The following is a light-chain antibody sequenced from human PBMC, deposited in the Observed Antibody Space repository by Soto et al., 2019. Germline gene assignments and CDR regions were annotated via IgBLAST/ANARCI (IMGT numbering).Light chain of an antibody. V-gene: IGKV3-20*01. J-gene: IGKJ4*01. CDR3: QQFGSSPPVT. CDR2: GAS. Sequence: EIVLTQSPGTLSLSPGERATLSCRARQIVINTNLAWYQQKPGQAPRLLIHGASSRATGIPDRFSGSGSGTDFTLTISVLEPEDFAVYYCQQFGSSPPVTFGGGTKVEIK. CDR1: QIVINTN.